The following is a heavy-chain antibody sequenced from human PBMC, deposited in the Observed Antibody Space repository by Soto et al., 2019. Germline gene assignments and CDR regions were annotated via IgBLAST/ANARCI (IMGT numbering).Heavy chain of an antibody. D-gene: IGHD2-8*02. Sequence: GGSLRLSCAASGFTFSDYYMSWIRQAPGKGLEWVSYISRSGSTIHYAASVKGRFTISRDDSKSIACLQMNSLKTEDTAVYYCTRGDIVLDWGQGTLVTVSS. CDR3: TRGDIVLD. V-gene: IGHV3-11*01. CDR1: GFTFSDYY. J-gene: IGHJ4*02. CDR2: ISRSGSTI.